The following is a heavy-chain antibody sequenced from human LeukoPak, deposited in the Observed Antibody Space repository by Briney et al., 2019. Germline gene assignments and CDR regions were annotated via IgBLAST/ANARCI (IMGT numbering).Heavy chain of an antibody. CDR2: IYYRGST. CDR3: ARTTGNYGYYFDY. CDR1: GGSINYYY. Sequence: PSETLSLTCTVSGGSINYYYWSWIRQPPGKGLEGIGYIYYRGSTNYSPSLSGRVTISVATSKNQFTLKLTSVTAADTAVYSWARTTGNYGYYFDYWGQGALVTVSS. D-gene: IGHD1-7*01. J-gene: IGHJ4*02. V-gene: IGHV4-59*01.